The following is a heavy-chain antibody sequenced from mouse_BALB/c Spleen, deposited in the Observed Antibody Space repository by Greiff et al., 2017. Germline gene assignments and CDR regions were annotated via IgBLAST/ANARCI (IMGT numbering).Heavy chain of an antibody. CDR3: ARDEAKWGFDY. D-gene: IGHD1-3*01. J-gene: IGHJ2*01. CDR2: ISRGGSYT. Sequence: EVQVVESGGGLVKPGGSLKLSCTASGYTFSSYAMSWVSQSPEKRLEWVAEISRGGSYTYYPDTVTGRFTISRDNAKNTLYLEMSSLRSEDTAMYYCARDEAKWGFDYWGQGTTLTVSS. CDR1: GYTFSSYA. V-gene: IGHV5-9-4*01.